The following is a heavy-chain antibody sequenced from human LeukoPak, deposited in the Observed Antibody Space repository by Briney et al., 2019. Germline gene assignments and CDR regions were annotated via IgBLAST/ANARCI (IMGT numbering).Heavy chain of an antibody. Sequence: GGSLRLSCAASGFTFSSYAMQWVRQAPGKGLEYVSAISSNGGSTYYANSVKGRFTISRDNSKNTLYLQMGSLRAEDMAVYYCARDAGPLRYFDWSSFDYWGQGTLVTVSS. CDR3: ARDAGPLRYFDWSSFDY. J-gene: IGHJ4*02. D-gene: IGHD3-9*01. V-gene: IGHV3-64*01. CDR2: ISSNGGST. CDR1: GFTFSSYA.